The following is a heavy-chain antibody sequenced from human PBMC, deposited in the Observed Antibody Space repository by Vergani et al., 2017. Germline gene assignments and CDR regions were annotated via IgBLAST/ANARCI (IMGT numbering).Heavy chain of an antibody. Sequence: QVQLQESGPGLVKPSKTLSLTCTVSGGSISSYYWSWIRQPPGKGLEWIGYIYYSGSTNYNPSLKSRVTTSVDTSKNQFSLKLSSVTAADTAVYYCARDVLYCSGGSCYSGAFDIWGQGTMVTVSS. J-gene: IGHJ3*02. CDR1: GGSISSYY. V-gene: IGHV4-59*01. CDR3: ARDVLYCSGGSCYSGAFDI. D-gene: IGHD2-15*01. CDR2: IYYSGST.